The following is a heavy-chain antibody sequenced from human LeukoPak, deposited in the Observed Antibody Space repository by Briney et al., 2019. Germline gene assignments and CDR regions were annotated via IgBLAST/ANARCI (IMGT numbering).Heavy chain of an antibody. CDR2: LSRDGDIT. CDR3: ARAYGNNGTDV. V-gene: IGHV3-23*01. CDR1: GFTFINYP. J-gene: IGHJ6*02. Sequence: GGSLRLSCTASGFTFINYPMSWVRQVPGKGLEWVSALSRDGDITYYADSVKGRFTISRDNAKNTLYLQMNSLRAEDTALYYCARAYGNNGTDVWGQGTTVTVSS. D-gene: IGHD4-11*01.